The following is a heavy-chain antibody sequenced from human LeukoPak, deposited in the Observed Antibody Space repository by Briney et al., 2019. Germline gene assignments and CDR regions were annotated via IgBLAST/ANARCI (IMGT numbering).Heavy chain of an antibody. CDR3: ARDVDYSNYYFDY. CDR1: GGTFSCYA. CDR2: IIPIFGTA. Sequence: SVKVSCKASGGTFSCYAISWVRQAPGQGLEWMGGIIPIFGTANYAQKFQGRVTITADESTSTAYMELSSLRSEDTAVYYCARDVDYSNYYFDYWGQGTLVTVSS. V-gene: IGHV1-69*13. J-gene: IGHJ4*02. D-gene: IGHD4-11*01.